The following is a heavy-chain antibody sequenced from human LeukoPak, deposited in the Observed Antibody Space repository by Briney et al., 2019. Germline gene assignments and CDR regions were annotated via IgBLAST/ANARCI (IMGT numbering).Heavy chain of an antibody. CDR2: ISAYNGNT. V-gene: IGHV1-18*01. CDR1: GYTFTSYG. CDR3: ARGDLYYDFWSGYSSDNWFDP. J-gene: IGHJ5*02. D-gene: IGHD3-3*01. Sequence: ASVKVSCKASGYTFTSYGISWVRQAPGQGLEWMGWISAYNGNTNYAQKLQGRVTMTTDTSTSTAYMELRSLRSDDTAVYYCARGDLYYDFWSGYSSDNWFDPWGQGTLVTVSS.